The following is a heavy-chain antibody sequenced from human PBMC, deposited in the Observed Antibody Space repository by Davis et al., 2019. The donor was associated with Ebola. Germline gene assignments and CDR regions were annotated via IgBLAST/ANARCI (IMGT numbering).Heavy chain of an antibody. CDR3: ARGPALRFKGGYYYGMDV. Sequence: SVKVSCKASGGTFSSYAISWVRQAPGQGLEWMGGIIPIFGTANYAQKFQGRVTITADESTSTAYMELSSLRSEDTAVYYCARGPALRFKGGYYYGMDVWGQGTTVTVSS. J-gene: IGHJ6*02. D-gene: IGHD3-3*01. CDR1: GGTFSSYA. V-gene: IGHV1-69*13. CDR2: IIPIFGTA.